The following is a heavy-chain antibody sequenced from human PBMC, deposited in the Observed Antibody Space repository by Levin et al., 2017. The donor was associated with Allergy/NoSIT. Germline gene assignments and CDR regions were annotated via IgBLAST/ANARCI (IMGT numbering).Heavy chain of an antibody. Sequence: GGSLRLSCAASGFTFSSYGMHWVRQAPGKGLGWVAVISYDGSNKYYADSVKGRFTISRDNSKNTLYLQMNSLRAEDTAVYYCAKDRVAYIAAAGPNWFDPWGQGTLVTVSS. CDR2: ISYDGSNK. CDR3: AKDRVAYIAAAGPNWFDP. V-gene: IGHV3-30*18. J-gene: IGHJ5*02. D-gene: IGHD6-13*01. CDR1: GFTFSSYG.